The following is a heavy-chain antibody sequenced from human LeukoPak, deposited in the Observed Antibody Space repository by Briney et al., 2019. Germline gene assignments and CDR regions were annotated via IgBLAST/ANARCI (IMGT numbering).Heavy chain of an antibody. V-gene: IGHV1-18*01. J-gene: IGHJ4*02. CDR3: AREKYGYSYVPQGAFVY. Sequence: GASVKVSCKASGYTFTSYGISWVRQAPGQGLEWMGWISAYNGNTNYAQKLQGRVTMTTDTSTSTAYMEMRSLRSDDTAVYYCAREKYGYSYVPQGAFVYWGQGTLVTVSS. CDR2: ISAYNGNT. CDR1: GYTFTSYG. D-gene: IGHD5-18*01.